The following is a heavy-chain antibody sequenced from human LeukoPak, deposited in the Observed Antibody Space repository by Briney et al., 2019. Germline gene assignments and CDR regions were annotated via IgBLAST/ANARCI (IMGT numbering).Heavy chain of an antibody. Sequence: GGSLRLSCAASGFTFSSYAMSWVRQAPGKGLEWVSAISGSGGSTYYADSVKGRFTISRDNAKNSLYLQMNSLRAEDTAVYYCARDYYGSGSFPLHWGQGTLVTVSS. CDR3: ARDYYGSGSFPLH. V-gene: IGHV3-23*01. CDR2: ISGSGGST. D-gene: IGHD3-10*01. J-gene: IGHJ4*02. CDR1: GFTFSSYA.